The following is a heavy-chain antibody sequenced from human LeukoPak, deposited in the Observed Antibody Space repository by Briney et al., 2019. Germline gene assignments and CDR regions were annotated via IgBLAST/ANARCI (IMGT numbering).Heavy chain of an antibody. CDR3: AKVVDPYGGNSAYGMDV. J-gene: IGHJ6*02. CDR2: ISWNSGSI. Sequence: PGGSLRLSCAASGFTFDDYAMHWVRQAPGKGLGGVSGISWNSGSIGYADSVKGRFTISRDNAKNSLYLQMNSLRAEDTALYYCAKVVDPYGGNSAYGMDVWGQGTTVTVSS. D-gene: IGHD4-23*01. CDR1: GFTFDDYA. V-gene: IGHV3-9*01.